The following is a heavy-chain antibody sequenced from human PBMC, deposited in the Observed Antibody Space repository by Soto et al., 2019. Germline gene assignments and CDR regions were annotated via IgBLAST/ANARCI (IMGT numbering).Heavy chain of an antibody. Sequence: SETLSLTCAVYGGSFSGYYWSWIHQPPGKGLEWIGEINHSGSTNYIPSLKSRVTISVDTSKNQFSLKLSSVTAADTAVYYCARDSRGMATLYYYDGMDVRGQGTTVTVSS. D-gene: IGHD5-12*01. CDR1: GGSFSGYY. CDR3: ARDSRGMATLYYYDGMDV. CDR2: INHSGST. V-gene: IGHV4-34*01. J-gene: IGHJ6*02.